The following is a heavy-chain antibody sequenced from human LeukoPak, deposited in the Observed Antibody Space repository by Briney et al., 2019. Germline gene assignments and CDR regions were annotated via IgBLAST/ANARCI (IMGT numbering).Heavy chain of an antibody. CDR1: GGSFSGYY. Sequence: PSETLSLTCAAYGGSFSGYYWSWIRQPPGKGLEWIGEINHSGSTKYNPSLKSRVTTSLDTSKKQFSLKLSSVTAADTAVYYCARGFNSYCSGGSCYVPGAFDIWGQGTMVTVSS. CDR2: INHSGST. D-gene: IGHD2-15*01. V-gene: IGHV4-34*01. CDR3: ARGFNSYCSGGSCYVPGAFDI. J-gene: IGHJ3*02.